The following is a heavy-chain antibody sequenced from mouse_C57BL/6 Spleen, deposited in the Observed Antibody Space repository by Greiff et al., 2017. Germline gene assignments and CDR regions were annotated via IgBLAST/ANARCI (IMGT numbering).Heavy chain of an antibody. Sequence: QVQLQQPGAELVRPGSSVKLSCKASGYTFTSYWMHWVKQRPIQGLEWIGNIDPSDSETHYNQKFKDKATLTVDKSSSTAYMQLSSLTSEDSAVYYGAFTTVVATDAMDYWGQGTSVTVSS. CDR2: IDPSDSET. CDR1: GYTFTSYW. CDR3: AFTTVVATDAMDY. J-gene: IGHJ4*01. V-gene: IGHV1-52*01. D-gene: IGHD1-1*01.